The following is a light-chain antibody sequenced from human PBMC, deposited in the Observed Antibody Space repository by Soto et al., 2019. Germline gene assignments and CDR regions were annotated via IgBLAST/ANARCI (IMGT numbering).Light chain of an antibody. CDR2: KVS. J-gene: IGKJ2*01. CDR1: QSLVYSDGHTY. CDR3: MQGTHWAPYT. Sequence: DVVLTQSPLSLPVTLGQPASISCRSSQSLVYSDGHTYLNWFQQRPGQSPRRLIYKVSNRDSGVPDRFSGSGSGTDFTLKISRVEAEDVGVYYCMQGTHWAPYTFGQGTKLEIK. V-gene: IGKV2-30*01.